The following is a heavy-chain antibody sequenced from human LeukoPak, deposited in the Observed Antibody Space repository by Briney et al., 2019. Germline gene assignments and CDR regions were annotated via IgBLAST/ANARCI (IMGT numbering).Heavy chain of an antibody. V-gene: IGHV3-21*05. J-gene: IGHJ4*02. CDR3: ARDTNWAFDY. Sequence: PGGSLRLSCAASGFTFSTCSMNWVRQAPGKGLEWVSYIISSADYISYADSVKGRFTISRDNTKNSLYLQMNSLRADDTAVYYCARDTNWAFDYWGQGTLVTVSS. CDR1: GFTFSTCS. CDR2: IISSADYI. D-gene: IGHD7-27*01.